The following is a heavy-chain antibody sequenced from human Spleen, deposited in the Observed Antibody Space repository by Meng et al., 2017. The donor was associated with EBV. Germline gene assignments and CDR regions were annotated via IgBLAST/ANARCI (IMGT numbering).Heavy chain of an antibody. CDR3: ASHLVTPGTRGFDH. J-gene: IGHJ4*02. V-gene: IGHV4-4*02. CDR2: THHGGNT. D-gene: IGHD6-13*01. CDR1: GGSITSTNW. Sequence: VERQESGPGPAKPSEPLSLTCVVSGGSITSTNWWSWVRQPPGKGLEWIGETHHGGNTNYNTSLQSRVTISVDKSKSQFSLQLTSVTAADTALYYCASHLVTPGTRGFDHWGPGILVTVSS.